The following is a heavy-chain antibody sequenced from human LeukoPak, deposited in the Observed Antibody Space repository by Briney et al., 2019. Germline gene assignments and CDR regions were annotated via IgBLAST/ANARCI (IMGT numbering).Heavy chain of an antibody. Sequence: PGGSLRLSCAASGFTFSNAWTNWVRQAPGKGLEWVGRIKSRTDGGTTDYAAPVKGRFTISRDDSKNTLYLQMNSLKTEDTAVYYCTTVVDCSSTSCHDYWGQGTLVTVSS. CDR1: GFTFSNAW. CDR2: IKSRTDGGTT. CDR3: TTVVDCSSTSCHDY. V-gene: IGHV3-15*07. J-gene: IGHJ4*02. D-gene: IGHD2-2*01.